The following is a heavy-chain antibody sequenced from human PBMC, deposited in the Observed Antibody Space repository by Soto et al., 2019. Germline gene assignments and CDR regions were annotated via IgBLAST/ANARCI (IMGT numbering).Heavy chain of an antibody. CDR3: SHRDELAASGSFDY. Sequence: QITLKESGPTLVKPTQTLTLTCTFSGFSLSTDGVGVGWIRQPPGKALEWLALIYWNDDKRYRPSLKSRLTIPKDTSKFRVVLTMTNVDPVDTATYYCSHRDELAASGSFDYWGQGTLVTVSS. V-gene: IGHV2-5*01. CDR1: GFSLSTDGVG. D-gene: IGHD6-13*01. CDR2: IYWNDDK. J-gene: IGHJ4*02.